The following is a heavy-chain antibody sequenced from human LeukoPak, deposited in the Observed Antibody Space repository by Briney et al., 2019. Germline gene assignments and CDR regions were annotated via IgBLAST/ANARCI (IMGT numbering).Heavy chain of an antibody. J-gene: IGHJ5*02. CDR1: GGTFSSYA. Sequence: ASVKVSCKASGGTFSSYAISWVRQAPGQGLEWMGRIIPILGIANYAQKFQGRVTITADESTSTAYMELSSLRSEDTAVYYCARDQGWNDYVVWFDPWGQGTLVTVSS. D-gene: IGHD1-1*01. CDR2: IIPILGIA. V-gene: IGHV1-69*04. CDR3: ARDQGWNDYVVWFDP.